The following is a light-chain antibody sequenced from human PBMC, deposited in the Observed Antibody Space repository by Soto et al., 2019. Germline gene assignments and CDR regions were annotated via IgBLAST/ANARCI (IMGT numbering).Light chain of an antibody. Sequence: QSVLTQPPSVSAAPGQKVTVSCSGSRSNVGNNYVSWYQHLPGSAPKLLIYDNDKRPSGIPDRFSASKSGTSATLGITGLRTGDEADYYCEAGDSSLSAGVLGGGTKVTFL. CDR3: EAGDSSLSAGV. CDR1: RSNVGNNY. J-gene: IGLJ3*02. CDR2: DND. V-gene: IGLV1-51*01.